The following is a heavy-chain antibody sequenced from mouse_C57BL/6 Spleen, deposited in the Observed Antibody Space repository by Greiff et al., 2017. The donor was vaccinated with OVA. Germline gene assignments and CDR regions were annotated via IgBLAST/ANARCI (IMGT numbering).Heavy chain of an antibody. V-gene: IGHV5-17*01. CDR3: ASYDGYYDAMDY. CDR1: GFTFSDYG. Sequence: EVKVVESGGGLVKPGGSLKLSCAASGFTFSDYGMHWVRQAPEKGLEWVAYISSGSSTIYYADTVKGRFTISRDNAKNTLFLQMTSLRSEDTAMYYCASYDGYYDAMDYWGQGTSVTVSS. D-gene: IGHD2-3*01. CDR2: ISSGSSTI. J-gene: IGHJ4*01.